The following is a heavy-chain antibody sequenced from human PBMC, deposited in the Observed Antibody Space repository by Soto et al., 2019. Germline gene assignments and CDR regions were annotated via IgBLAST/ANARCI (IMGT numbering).Heavy chain of an antibody. Sequence: QVQLQESGPGLVKPSQTLSLTCTVSGGSISSGGYYWSWIRQHPGKGLEWIGYIYYSGSTYYNPSLKSRVTISVDTSKTQFSLKLSSVTAADTAVYYCAREDSSSPGWFDPWGQGTLVTVSS. D-gene: IGHD6-6*01. V-gene: IGHV4-31*03. J-gene: IGHJ5*02. CDR3: AREDSSSPGWFDP. CDR2: IYYSGST. CDR1: GGSISSGGYY.